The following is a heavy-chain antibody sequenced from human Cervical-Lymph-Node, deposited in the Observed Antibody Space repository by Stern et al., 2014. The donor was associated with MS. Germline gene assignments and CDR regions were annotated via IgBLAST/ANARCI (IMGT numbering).Heavy chain of an antibody. CDR3: ARDILRTPIPGGPDH. J-gene: IGHJ4*02. D-gene: IGHD4-17*01. CDR1: GFSFSSYA. CDR2: ISYDGIYK. V-gene: IGHV3-30*04. Sequence: QMQLVQSGGGVVQPGRSLRLYCAASGFSFSSYAMHWVRQAPGKGLEWVAVISYDGIYKFYADSVKGRFTISRDSSLYLQMNNLRAEDTAVYYCARDILRTPIPGGPDHWGQGTLVTVSS.